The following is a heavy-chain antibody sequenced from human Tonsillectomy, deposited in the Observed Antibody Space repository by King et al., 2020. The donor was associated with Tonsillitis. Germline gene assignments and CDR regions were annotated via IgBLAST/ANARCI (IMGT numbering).Heavy chain of an antibody. Sequence: QLVQSGGGLVKPGGSLRLSCAASGFTFSSYSMNWVRQAPGKGLEWVSSIISSSSYIYYADPVKGRFTISRDNAKNSLYLQMNSLRAEDTAVYYCARDRGHIVVVTALDYWGQGTLVTVSS. D-gene: IGHD2-21*02. CDR3: ARDRGHIVVVTALDY. V-gene: IGHV3-21*01. CDR1: GFTFSSYS. J-gene: IGHJ4*02. CDR2: IISSSSYI.